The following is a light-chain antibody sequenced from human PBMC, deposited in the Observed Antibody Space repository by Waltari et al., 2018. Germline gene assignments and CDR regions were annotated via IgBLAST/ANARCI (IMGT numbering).Light chain of an antibody. CDR2: DAS. J-gene: IGKJ3*01. CDR1: QSVSSY. V-gene: IGKV3-11*01. CDR3: QQRSNWPLT. Sequence: EIVLTQSPATLSLSPGESATLSCKASQSVSSYLAWYQQKPGQAPRLLISDASNRATGIPARFSGSGSGTDFTLTISSLEPEDFAVYSCQQRSNWPLTFGPGTKVDIK.